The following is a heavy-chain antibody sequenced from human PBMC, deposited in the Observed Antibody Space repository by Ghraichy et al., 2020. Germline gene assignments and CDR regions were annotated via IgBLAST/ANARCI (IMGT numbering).Heavy chain of an antibody. CDR1: GFTFSSYA. CDR3: AKDHLRGNSYYFDSSGDWFDP. V-gene: IGHV3-23*01. J-gene: IGHJ5*02. Sequence: GESLNISCAASGFTFSSYAMSWVRQAPGKGLECVSAISGSGGSTYYADSVKGRFTISRDNSKNTLYLQMNSLRAEDTAVYYCAKDHLRGNSYYFDSSGDWFDPWGQGTLVTVSS. D-gene: IGHD3-22*01. CDR2: ISGSGGST.